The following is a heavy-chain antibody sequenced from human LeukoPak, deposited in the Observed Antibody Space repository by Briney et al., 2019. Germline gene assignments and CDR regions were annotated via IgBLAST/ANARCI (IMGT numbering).Heavy chain of an antibody. V-gene: IGHV1-18*01. D-gene: IGHD2-2*01. Sequence: GASVKVSCKASGYTFTSYGISWVRQAPGQGREWMGWISAYNGNTNYAQKLQGRVTMTTDTSTSTAYTELRSLRSDDTAVYYCARYCSSTSCYPPRLYYYYGMDVWGQGTTVTVSS. CDR3: ARYCSSTSCYPPRLYYYYGMDV. J-gene: IGHJ6*02. CDR1: GYTFTSYG. CDR2: ISAYNGNT.